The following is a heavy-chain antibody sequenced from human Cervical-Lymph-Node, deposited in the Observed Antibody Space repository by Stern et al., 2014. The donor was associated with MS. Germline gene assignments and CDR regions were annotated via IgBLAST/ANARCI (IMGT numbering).Heavy chain of an antibody. J-gene: IGHJ4*02. CDR3: ARVGSLVVAPSRY. V-gene: IGHV3-30*01. CDR1: GFTFRSYA. D-gene: IGHD3-22*01. Sequence: VQLLESGGGVVQPGRSLRLSCAASGFTFRSYAMHWVRQAPGKGLEWVAVISYDGSNKYYADSVKGRFTISRDNSKNTLYLQMNSLRAEDTAVYYCARVGSLVVAPSRYWGQGTLVTVSS. CDR2: ISYDGSNK.